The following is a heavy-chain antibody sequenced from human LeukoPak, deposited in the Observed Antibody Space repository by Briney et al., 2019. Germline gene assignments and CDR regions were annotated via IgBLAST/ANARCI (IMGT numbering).Heavy chain of an antibody. V-gene: IGHV3-30*02. J-gene: IGHJ6*03. CDR1: GFTFSSYC. Sequence: GGSLRLSCAASGFTFSSYCMYWVRQAPGKGLEWVAFIRYDGSNKYYADSVKGRFTISRDNSKNTLYLQMKSLRAEDTAVYYCAKGGGYEAQYYYYYLDVWGKGTTVTISS. CDR3: AKGGGYEAQYYYYYLDV. D-gene: IGHD5-12*01. CDR2: IRYDGSNK.